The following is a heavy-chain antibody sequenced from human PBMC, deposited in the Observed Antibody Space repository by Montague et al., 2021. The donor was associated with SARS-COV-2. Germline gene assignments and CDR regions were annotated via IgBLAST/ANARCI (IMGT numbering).Heavy chain of an antibody. CDR2: FYSVGST. D-gene: IGHD1-14*01. CDR1: GASVGSSD. CDR3: ARETMTADAFDI. Sequence: SETLSLTCTVSGASVGSSDWGWIRQPPGKGLEWIGYFYSVGSTDYNPSLKSRDTISRDTSKNHFSLKVRSVTAADTAVYYCARETMTADAFDIWGQGTMVTVSS. V-gene: IGHV4-59*02. J-gene: IGHJ3*02.